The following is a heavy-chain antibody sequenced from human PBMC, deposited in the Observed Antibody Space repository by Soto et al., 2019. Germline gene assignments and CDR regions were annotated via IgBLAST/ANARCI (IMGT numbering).Heavy chain of an antibody. J-gene: IGHJ6*02. CDR3: ARDLYPLLWFGELLLGPYYYYGMDV. CDR2: INAGNGNT. D-gene: IGHD3-10*01. V-gene: IGHV1-3*01. Sequence: QVQLVQSGAEVKKPGASVKVSCKASGYTFTSYAMHWVRQAPGQRLEWMGWINAGNGNTKYSQKFQGRVTITRDTSASTAYMELSSLRSEDTAVYYCARDLYPLLWFGELLLGPYYYYGMDVWGQGTTVTVSS. CDR1: GYTFTSYA.